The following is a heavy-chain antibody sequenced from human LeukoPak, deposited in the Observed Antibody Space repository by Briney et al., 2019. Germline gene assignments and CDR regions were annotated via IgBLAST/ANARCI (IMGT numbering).Heavy chain of an antibody. CDR2: MNPNSGNT. D-gene: IGHD2-2*01. V-gene: IGHV1-8*01. Sequence: ASVKVSCKTSGYIFTNYDINWVRQATGQGLEWMGWMNPNSGNTGFAQKFQGRVTMTRNTSKSTAYMELSSLTSEDTAVYYCAREYCSSTSCYSPDYWGQGTLVTVSS. J-gene: IGHJ4*02. CDR1: GYIFTNYD. CDR3: AREYCSSTSCYSPDY.